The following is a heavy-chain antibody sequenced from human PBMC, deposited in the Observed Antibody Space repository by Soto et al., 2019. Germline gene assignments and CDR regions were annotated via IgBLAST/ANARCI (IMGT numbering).Heavy chain of an antibody. D-gene: IGHD3-22*01. Sequence: QTGGSLRLSCAASGFAFNSYAMSWVRLPPGKGLEWVAVISYDGSNKYYADSVKGRFTISRDNSKNTLYLQMNSLRAEDTAVYYSPKVGEGHYYDSSGYSTGGMDGWVQGTTVTVSS. CDR1: GFAFNSYA. V-gene: IGHV3-30*18. CDR2: ISYDGSNK. J-gene: IGHJ6*02. CDR3: PKVGEGHYYDSSGYSTGGMDG.